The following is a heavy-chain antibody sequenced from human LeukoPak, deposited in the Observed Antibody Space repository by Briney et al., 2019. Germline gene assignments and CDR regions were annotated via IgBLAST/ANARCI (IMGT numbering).Heavy chain of an antibody. CDR3: ARAGITIFGVVTYYGMDV. CDR1: GYTFTSYD. V-gene: IGHV1-8*01. Sequence: ASVKASCKASGYTFTSYDINWVRQATGQGLEWMGWMNPNSGNTGYAQKFQGRVTMTRNTSISTAYMELSSLRSEDTAVYYCARAGITIFGVVTYYGMDVWGQGTTVTVSS. CDR2: MNPNSGNT. J-gene: IGHJ6*02. D-gene: IGHD3-3*01.